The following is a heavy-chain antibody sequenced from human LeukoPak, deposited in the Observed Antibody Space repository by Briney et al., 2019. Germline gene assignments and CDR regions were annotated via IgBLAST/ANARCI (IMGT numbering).Heavy chain of an antibody. D-gene: IGHD1-1*01. CDR2: IYHSGST. CDR3: ARGGVHAFDI. J-gene: IGHJ3*02. Sequence: SETLSLTCTVSGGSISSGGYYWSWIRQPPGKGLEWNGYIYHSGSTYYNPSLKSRVTISVDRSKNQFSLKLSSVTAADTAVYYCARGGVHAFDIWGQGTMVTVSS. V-gene: IGHV4-30-2*01. CDR1: GGSISSGGYY.